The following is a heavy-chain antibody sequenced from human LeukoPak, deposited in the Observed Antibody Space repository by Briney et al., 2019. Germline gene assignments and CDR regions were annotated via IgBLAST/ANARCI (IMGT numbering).Heavy chain of an antibody. Sequence: GGSLRLSCAASGFTFSSYWMSWVRQAPGMGLEWVANIKQDGSEKYYVDSVKGRFTISRDNAKNSLYLQMNSLRAEDTAVYYCARIGGRFSCSGGSCYSSMDVWGQGTTVTVSS. CDR2: IKQDGSEK. D-gene: IGHD2-15*01. V-gene: IGHV3-7*01. J-gene: IGHJ6*02. CDR3: ARIGGRFSCSGGSCYSSMDV. CDR1: GFTFSSYW.